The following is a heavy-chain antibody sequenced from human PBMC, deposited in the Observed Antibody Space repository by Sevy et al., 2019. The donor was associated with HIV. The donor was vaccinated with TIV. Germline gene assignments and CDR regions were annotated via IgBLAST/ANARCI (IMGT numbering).Heavy chain of an antibody. CDR2: ISSSGSTI. CDR1: GFTFSSYE. D-gene: IGHD6-13*01. Sequence: GGSLRLSCAASGFTFSSYEMNWVRQAPGKGLEWVSYISSSGSTIYYADSVKGRFTISRDNAKNSLYLQMNSLRAEDTAVYYCARDTTIAAAGTNYYYYYMDVWGKGTTVTVSS. V-gene: IGHV3-48*03. CDR3: ARDTTIAAAGTNYYYYYMDV. J-gene: IGHJ6*03.